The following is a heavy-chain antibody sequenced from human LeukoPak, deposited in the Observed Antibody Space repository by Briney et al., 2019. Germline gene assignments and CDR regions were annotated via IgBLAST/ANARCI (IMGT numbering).Heavy chain of an antibody. J-gene: IGHJ4*02. CDR1: GGSISSSSYY. V-gene: IGHV4-39*01. D-gene: IGHD3-22*01. Sequence: PSETLSLTCTVSGGSISSSSYYWGWIRQPPGKGLEWIGSIYYSGSIYYNPSLKSRVTISVDTSKNQFSLKLSSVTAADTAVYYCARPPADSSGYYYSDYWGQGTLVTVSS. CDR3: ARPPADSSGYYYSDY. CDR2: IYYSGSI.